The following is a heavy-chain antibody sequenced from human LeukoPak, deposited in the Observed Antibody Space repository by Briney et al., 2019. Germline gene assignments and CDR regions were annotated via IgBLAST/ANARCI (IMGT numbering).Heavy chain of an antibody. CDR3: ARDPIGSRWPYYFDY. CDR2: ITSSSSYI. CDR1: GFTFSTYS. J-gene: IGHJ4*02. Sequence: GGSLRLSCAASGFTFSTYSMNWVRQAPGKGLEWVSSITSSSSYIFYADSVKGRFTVSRDNAKNSVYLQMNSLKVEDTAVYYCARDPIGSRWPYYFDYWGQGTLVTVSS. V-gene: IGHV3-21*01. D-gene: IGHD6-13*01.